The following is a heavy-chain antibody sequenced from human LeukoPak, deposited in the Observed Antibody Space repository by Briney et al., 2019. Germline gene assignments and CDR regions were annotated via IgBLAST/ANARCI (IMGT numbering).Heavy chain of an antibody. Sequence: PSETLSLTCIVSGYSISSVYYWGWIRQPPGKGLEWIGSIYHSGSTYYNPSLKSRVTISVDTSKNQFSLKLSSVTAADTAVYYCARGYGDLRRWFDPWGQGTLVTVSS. V-gene: IGHV4-38-2*02. CDR2: IYHSGST. J-gene: IGHJ5*02. CDR1: GYSISSVYY. CDR3: ARGYGDLRRWFDP. D-gene: IGHD4-17*01.